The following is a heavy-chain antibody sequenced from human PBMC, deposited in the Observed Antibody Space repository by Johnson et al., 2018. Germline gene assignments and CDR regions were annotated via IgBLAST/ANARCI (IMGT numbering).Heavy chain of an antibody. Sequence: QLVESGGTLVKPGGSLRLSCVASGFAFNTYTMNWVRQAPGKGLEWVSSISTSSSFIYYADSVRGRFTIYRDNAKNSLYQHRDSLRAEDTAIYCCVRQPLNFYHYYMDVWGNGTTVTVS. CDR2: ISTSSSFI. J-gene: IGHJ6*03. V-gene: IGHV3-21*06. CDR3: VRQPLNFYHYYMDV. CDR1: GFAFNTYT.